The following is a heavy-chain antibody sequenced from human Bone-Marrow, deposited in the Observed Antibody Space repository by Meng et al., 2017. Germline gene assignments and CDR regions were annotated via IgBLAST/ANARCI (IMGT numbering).Heavy chain of an antibody. Sequence: GESLKISCAASGFTFSSYAMHWVRQAPGKGLEWVAVISYDGSNKYYADSVKGRFTISRDNSKNTLYLQMNSLRAEDTAVYYCARDHYSSGWYGVLGYWGQGTLVTVSS. CDR2: ISYDGSNK. J-gene: IGHJ4*02. CDR1: GFTFSSYA. V-gene: IGHV3-30*04. D-gene: IGHD6-19*01. CDR3: ARDHYSSGWYGVLGY.